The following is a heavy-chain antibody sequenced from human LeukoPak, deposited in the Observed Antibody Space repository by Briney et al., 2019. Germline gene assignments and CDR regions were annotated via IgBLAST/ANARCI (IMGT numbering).Heavy chain of an antibody. CDR2: INPNSGGT. D-gene: IGHD6-13*01. CDR3: ARAHSSSWYSFAAMDV. CDR1: GYTFTGYY. V-gene: IGHV1-2*02. J-gene: IGHJ6*03. Sequence: ASVKVSCKASGYTFTGYYMHWVRQAPGQGLEWMGWINPNSGGTSYAQKFQGRVTMTRDTSISTAYMELSRLRSDDTAVYYCARAHSSSWYSFAAMDVWGKGTTVTVSS.